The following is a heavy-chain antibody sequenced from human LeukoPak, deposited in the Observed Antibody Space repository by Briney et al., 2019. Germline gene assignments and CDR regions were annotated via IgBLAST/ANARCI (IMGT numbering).Heavy chain of an antibody. V-gene: IGHV1-69*13. CDR1: GGTFSSYA. D-gene: IGHD3-10*01. CDR3: ARDLTDHYYGRDYYYYMDV. Sequence: GASVKVSCKASGGTFSSYAISWVRRAPGQGLEWMGGIIPIFGTANYAQKFQGRVTITADESTSTAYMELSSLRSEDTAVYYCARDLTDHYYGRDYYYYMDVWGKGTTVTISS. J-gene: IGHJ6*03. CDR2: IIPIFGTA.